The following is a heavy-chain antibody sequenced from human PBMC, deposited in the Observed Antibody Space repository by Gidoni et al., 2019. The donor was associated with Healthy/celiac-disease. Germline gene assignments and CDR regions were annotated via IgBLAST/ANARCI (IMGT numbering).Heavy chain of an antibody. J-gene: IGHJ6*02. Sequence: QVQLVGSGGGVVQPGRSRSLACAASGFTFRGYAMHWVRQAPGKGLEWVAVISYDGSNKSYADSVKGRFTISRDNSKNTLYLQMNSLRAEDTAVYYCAREYSSSWYPAYYGMDVWGQGTTVTVSS. CDR2: ISYDGSNK. D-gene: IGHD6-13*01. CDR1: GFTFRGYA. V-gene: IGHV3-30-3*01. CDR3: AREYSSSWYPAYYGMDV.